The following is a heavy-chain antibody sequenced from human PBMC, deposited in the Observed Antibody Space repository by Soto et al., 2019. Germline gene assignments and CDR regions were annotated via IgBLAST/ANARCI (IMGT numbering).Heavy chain of an antibody. CDR1: GYTFTSYG. V-gene: IGHV1-18*01. Sequence: QVQLVQSGAEVKKPGASVKVSCKASGYTFTSYGISWVRQAPGQGLEWMGWISAYNGKTNYAQKLQGRVTMTTDTSTSTAYMQLTSLTSDDTAVYYCARDSLMIDVIDAFDIWGQGTMVTVSS. CDR3: ARDSLMIDVIDAFDI. CDR2: ISAYNGKT. J-gene: IGHJ3*02. D-gene: IGHD3-22*01.